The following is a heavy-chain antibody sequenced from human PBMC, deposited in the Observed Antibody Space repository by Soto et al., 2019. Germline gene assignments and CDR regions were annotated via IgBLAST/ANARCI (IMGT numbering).Heavy chain of an antibody. J-gene: IGHJ4*02. CDR2: ISYDGSNK. CDR1: GFTFSSYA. V-gene: IGHV3-30-3*01. Sequence: QVQLVESGGGVVQPGRSLRLSCAASGFTFSSYAMQWVRQAPGKGLEWVAVISYDGSNKYYADSVKGRFTISRDNSKNTLYLQMNSLRADDTAVYYCARGPGGGVVVPAATTDFDYWGQGTLVTVSS. D-gene: IGHD2-2*01. CDR3: ARGPGGGVVVPAATTDFDY.